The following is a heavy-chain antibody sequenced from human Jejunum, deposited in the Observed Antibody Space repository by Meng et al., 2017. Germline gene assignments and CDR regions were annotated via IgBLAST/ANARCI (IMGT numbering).Heavy chain of an antibody. J-gene: IGHJ4*02. Sequence: QIQLWQSGPVLVKASQTLTLTFSISGGSVSSNSAGWNWIRQSPSRGLEWLGRTYYRSKWYIDYAVSVKSRITINPDTSKNQFSLHLNSVTPEDKAVYYCAGGGLVRSTRGYFDYWGQGTLVTVSS. CDR2: TYYRSKWYI. CDR3: AGGGLVRSTRGYFDY. D-gene: IGHD1-26*01. CDR1: GGSVSSNSAG. V-gene: IGHV6-1*01.